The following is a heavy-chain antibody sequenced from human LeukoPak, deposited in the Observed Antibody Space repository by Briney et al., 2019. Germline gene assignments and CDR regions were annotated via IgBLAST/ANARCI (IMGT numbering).Heavy chain of an antibody. D-gene: IGHD2-8*01. Sequence: PSETLSLPCTVSGGSISSSSYYWGWIRQPPGKGLEWIGSIYYSGSTYYNPSLKSRVTISVDTSKNQFSLKLSSVTAADTAVYYCARVASSPPKLMVHASWFDPWGQGTLVTVSS. J-gene: IGHJ5*02. CDR3: ARVASSPPKLMVHASWFDP. CDR2: IYYSGST. CDR1: GGSISSSSYY. V-gene: IGHV4-39*07.